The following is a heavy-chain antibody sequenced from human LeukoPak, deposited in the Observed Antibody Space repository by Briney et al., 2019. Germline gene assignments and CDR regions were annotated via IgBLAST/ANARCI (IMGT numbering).Heavy chain of an antibody. J-gene: IGHJ4*02. CDR3: ARGRDFWSGYYSDY. CDR1: GFTFSSYW. Sequence: PGGSLRLSCAASGFTFSSYWMHWVRQAPGKGLVWVSRINSDGRSTSYADSVKGRFTISRDNAKNTMYLQMNSLRAEDTAVYDRARGRDFWSGYYSDYWGQGTLVTVSS. V-gene: IGHV3-74*01. D-gene: IGHD3-3*01. CDR2: INSDGRST.